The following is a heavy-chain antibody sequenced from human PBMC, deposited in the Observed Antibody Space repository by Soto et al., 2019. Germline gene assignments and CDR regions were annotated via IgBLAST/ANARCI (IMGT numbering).Heavy chain of an antibody. Sequence: SETLSLTCAVYGGSFSGYYWSWIRQPPGKGLEWIGEINHSGSTNYNPSLKSRVTISVDTSKNQFSLKLSSVTAADTAVYYCARDRRFGELLYYYYGMDVWGQGTTVTVSS. CDR3: ARDRRFGELLYYYYGMDV. CDR2: INHSGST. V-gene: IGHV4-34*01. J-gene: IGHJ6*02. D-gene: IGHD3-10*01. CDR1: GGSFSGYY.